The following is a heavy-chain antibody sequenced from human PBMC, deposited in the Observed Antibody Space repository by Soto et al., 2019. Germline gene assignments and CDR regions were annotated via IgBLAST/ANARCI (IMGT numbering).Heavy chain of an antibody. V-gene: IGHV1-18*01. D-gene: IGHD3-3*01. CDR2: ISAYNGNT. Sequence: ASVKVSCKASGYTFTSYGISWVRQAPGQGLEWMGWISAYNGNTNYAQKLQGRVTMTTDTSTSTAYMELRSLRSDDTAVYYCARGKGDFWSGYRPNYYYYYYMDVWGKGTTVTVS. CDR3: ARGKGDFWSGYRPNYYYYYYMDV. CDR1: GYTFTSYG. J-gene: IGHJ6*03.